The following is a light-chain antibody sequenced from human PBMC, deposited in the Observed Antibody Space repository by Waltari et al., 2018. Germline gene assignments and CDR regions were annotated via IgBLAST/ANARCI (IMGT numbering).Light chain of an antibody. J-gene: IGKJ1*01. CDR3: QHYVRLPAT. CDR1: QSVSRS. CDR2: GAS. V-gene: IGKV3-20*01. Sequence: EIVLTQSPGTLSLSPGERGTHSCRASQSVSRSLALYQQKPGQAPRLLMYGASSRATGISDRFSGSGSGTDFSLTISRLDPEDFAVYYCQHYVRLPATFGQGTKVEIK.